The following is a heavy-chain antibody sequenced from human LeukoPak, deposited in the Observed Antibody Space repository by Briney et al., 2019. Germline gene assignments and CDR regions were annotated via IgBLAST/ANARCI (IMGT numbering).Heavy chain of an antibody. J-gene: IGHJ4*02. Sequence: GGSLRLSCATSGFTFSRYNMNWVRQAPGKGLEWVSSITSSSIYKYYADSMKGRFTISRDNSKNTLYLQMNSLRAEDTAVYYCAKGLNWGQGTLVTVSS. CDR3: AKGLN. CDR2: ITSSSIYK. V-gene: IGHV3-21*01. CDR1: GFTFSRYN. D-gene: IGHD3-16*01.